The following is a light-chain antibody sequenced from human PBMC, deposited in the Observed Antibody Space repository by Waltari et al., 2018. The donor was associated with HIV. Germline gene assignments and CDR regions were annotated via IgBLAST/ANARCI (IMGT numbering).Light chain of an antibody. J-gene: IGKJ2*01. CDR3: QQAYSFPHT. V-gene: IGKV1-12*01. CDR2: AAS. CDR1: QFISTS. Sequence: DIQTTQSRSYMSASVRDRVTITCRSSQFISTSLAWYQQRPSRAPKLLIFAASRLQSGVPSRFSDGGSGTQFTLTINRLQPEDLATYYCQQAYSFPHTFGQGT.